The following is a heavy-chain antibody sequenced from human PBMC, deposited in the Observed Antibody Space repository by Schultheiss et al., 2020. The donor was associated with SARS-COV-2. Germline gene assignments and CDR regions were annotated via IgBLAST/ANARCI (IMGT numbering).Heavy chain of an antibody. Sequence: SETLSLTCTVSGGSISSYYWSWIRQPPGKGLEWIGYIYYSGSTNYNPSLKSRVTISVDTFKNQFSLKLSSVTAADTAVYYCARRKSTVTTNWFDPWGQGTLVTVS. V-gene: IGHV4-59*08. CDR3: ARRKSTVTTNWFDP. CDR2: IYYSGST. CDR1: GGSISSYY. D-gene: IGHD4-11*01. J-gene: IGHJ5*02.